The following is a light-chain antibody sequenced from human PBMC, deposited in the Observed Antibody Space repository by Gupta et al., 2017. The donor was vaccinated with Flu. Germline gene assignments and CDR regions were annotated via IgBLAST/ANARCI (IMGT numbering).Light chain of an antibody. CDR1: QDISNY. V-gene: IGKV1-33*01. Sequence: DRLTITCQACQDISNYLNWYQQKPGKAPKLLIYAASNLQTGVPSRFSGSGSGTDFTFTITNLQPEDIATYYCLQYDTTPPYTFGQGTKLE. CDR3: LQYDTTPPYT. J-gene: IGKJ2*01. CDR2: AAS.